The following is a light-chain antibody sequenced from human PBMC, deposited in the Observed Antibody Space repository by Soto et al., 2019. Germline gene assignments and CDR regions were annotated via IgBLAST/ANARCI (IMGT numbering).Light chain of an antibody. CDR2: AAS. V-gene: IGKV1-39*01. Sequence: DIQMTQSPSSLSASVGDRVTITCRASQSIDYFLNWYQHKPGKAPKLLIYAASSLRSGVPSRFSGSGSGTDFTLTISSLQPEDFATYYCQQTYNTPPCTFGQGTKLEIK. CDR3: QQTYNTPPCT. CDR1: QSIDYF. J-gene: IGKJ2*02.